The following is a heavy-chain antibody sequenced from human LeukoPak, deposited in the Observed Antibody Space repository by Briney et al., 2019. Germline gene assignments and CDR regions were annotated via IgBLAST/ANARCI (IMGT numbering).Heavy chain of an antibody. CDR2: ISGSGGST. D-gene: IGHD2-2*01. V-gene: IGHV3-23*01. J-gene: IGHJ6*03. CDR3: AKRSSYCSSTSCRGVYYYYMDV. CDR1: GFTFSSYA. Sequence: GGSLRLSCAASGFTFSSYAMSWVRQAPGKGLEWVSAISGSGGSTYYADSVKGRFTISRDNSKSTLYLQMNSLRAEGTAVYYCAKRSSYCSSTSCRGVYYYYMDVWGKGTTVTVSS.